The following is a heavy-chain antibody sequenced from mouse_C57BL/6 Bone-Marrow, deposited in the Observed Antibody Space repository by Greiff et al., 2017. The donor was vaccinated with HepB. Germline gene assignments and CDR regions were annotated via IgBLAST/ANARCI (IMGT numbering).Heavy chain of an antibody. CDR3: TTRRDGSHAMDY. V-gene: IGHV14-4*01. CDR1: GFNIKDDY. D-gene: IGHD2-3*01. CDR2: IDPENGDT. Sequence: VQLQQSGAELVRPGASVKLSCTASGFNIKDDYMHWVKQRPEQGLEWIGWIDPENGDTEYASKFQGKATITADTSSNTAYLQLSSLTSEDTAVYYCTTRRDGSHAMDYWGQGTSVTVSS. J-gene: IGHJ4*01.